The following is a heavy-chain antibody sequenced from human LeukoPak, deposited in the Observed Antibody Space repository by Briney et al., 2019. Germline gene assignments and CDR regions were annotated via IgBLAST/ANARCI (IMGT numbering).Heavy chain of an antibody. CDR2: INSDGSST. CDR1: GFTFDDYG. J-gene: IGHJ5*02. D-gene: IGHD3-22*01. V-gene: IGHV3-74*01. Sequence: GGSLRLSCAASGFTFDDYGMSWVRQAPGKGLEWVSGINSDGSSTSYADSVKGRFTISRDNAKNTLYLQMNSLRAEDTAVYYCAREYYYDSSGYFSSGFDPWGQGTLVTVSS. CDR3: AREYYYDSSGYFSSGFDP.